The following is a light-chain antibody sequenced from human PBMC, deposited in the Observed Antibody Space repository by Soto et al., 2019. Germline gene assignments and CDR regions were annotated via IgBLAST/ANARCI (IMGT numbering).Light chain of an antibody. CDR2: FAS. CDR3: QKYNSAPFT. CDR1: QGISNY. J-gene: IGKJ3*01. V-gene: IGKV1-27*01. Sequence: DIQLTQSPSTLSASLGDRVTITCRASQGISNYLAWYQQKPGKVPRLLIYFASTIPTGVPSRFSGSGSGTDFTLTISSLQPEDIATYYCQKYNSAPFTFGPGTKVEMK.